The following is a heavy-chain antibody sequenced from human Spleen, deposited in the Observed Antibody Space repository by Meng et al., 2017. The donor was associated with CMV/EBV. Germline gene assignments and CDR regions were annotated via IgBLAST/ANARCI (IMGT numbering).Heavy chain of an antibody. D-gene: IGHD6-19*01. CDR1: GGSISSYN. Sequence: QVQLQESGPGRVTPSEPLSLTCTASGGSISSYNWSWIRQPAGKGLEWIGRIYTSGSTNYNPSLESRVTMSVDTSKNQFSLKLSSVTAADTAVYYCARDRWAVAGPNWFDPWGQGTLVTVSS. V-gene: IGHV4-4*07. CDR3: ARDRWAVAGPNWFDP. J-gene: IGHJ5*02. CDR2: IYTSGST.